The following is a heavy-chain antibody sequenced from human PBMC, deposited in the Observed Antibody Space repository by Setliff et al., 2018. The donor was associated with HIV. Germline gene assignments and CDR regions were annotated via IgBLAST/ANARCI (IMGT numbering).Heavy chain of an antibody. Sequence: SVKVSCKASGGTFSLYAINWVRQAPGQGLEWMGGIIPIFNTANYAQKFQGRVTITADGSTSAAYMELSSLRFEDTATYYCARDQATGYEKVWFSWIDPWGQGTLVTVS. CDR1: GGTFSLYA. V-gene: IGHV1-69*13. D-gene: IGHD5-12*01. CDR3: ARDQATGYEKVWFSWIDP. CDR2: IIPIFNTA. J-gene: IGHJ5*02.